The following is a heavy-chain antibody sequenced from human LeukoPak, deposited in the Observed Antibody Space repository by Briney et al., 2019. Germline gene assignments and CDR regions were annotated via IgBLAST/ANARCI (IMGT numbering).Heavy chain of an antibody. D-gene: IGHD1-26*01. CDR1: GGSISRYY. CDR2: IYYSGGT. V-gene: IGHV4-59*08. Sequence: SEALSLTCTVSGGSISRYYWSWIRQPPGKGLEWIGYIYYSGGTNYNPSPKSRVTISVDTSKNKFSLKLSSMTAADTAGYYCARLGHSGSCSGFDYWGEGTLVTVSS. J-gene: IGHJ4*02. CDR3: ARLGHSGSCSGFDY.